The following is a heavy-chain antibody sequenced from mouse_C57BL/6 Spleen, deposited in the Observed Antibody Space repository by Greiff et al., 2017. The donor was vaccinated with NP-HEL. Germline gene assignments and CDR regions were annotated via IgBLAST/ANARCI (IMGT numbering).Heavy chain of an antibody. CDR1: GFTFSDYG. CDR3: ARRDLYAMDY. Sequence: EVKLVESGGGLVKPGGSLKLSCAASGFTFSDYGMHWVRQAPEKGLEWVAYISSGSSTIYYADTVKGRFTISRDNAKNTLFLQMTSLRSEDTAVYYGARRDLYAMDYWGQGTSVTVSS. J-gene: IGHJ4*01. CDR2: ISSGSSTI. V-gene: IGHV5-17*01.